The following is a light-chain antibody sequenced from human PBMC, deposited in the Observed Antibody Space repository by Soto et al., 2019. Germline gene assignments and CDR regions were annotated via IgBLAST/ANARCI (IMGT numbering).Light chain of an antibody. J-gene: IGLJ1*01. CDR1: SSNFGAGCE. CDR2: NNL. V-gene: IGLV1-40*01. Sequence: QSVLTQPPSVSGAPGQRVTISCTGSSSNFGAGCEVHWYKQLPGAAPTLVIFNNLNRPSGVPERFSGSKSGTSASLVISGLQAEDEADYYCQSFDSSLRVYVFGSGTKVTVL. CDR3: QSFDSSLRVYV.